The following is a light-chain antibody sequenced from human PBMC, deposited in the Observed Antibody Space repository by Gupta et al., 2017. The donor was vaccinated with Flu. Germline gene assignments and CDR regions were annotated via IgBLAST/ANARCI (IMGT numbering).Light chain of an antibody. CDR3: QQYNNWKT. Sequence: EIVMTPSSATLSVSTGERATFSCRASQSVGSNLAWYQQKPGQAPRLLIHRASVRATGNPARFSGSWYGTDFTLTISSLQSEDFAVYYCQQYNNWKTFGQGTKVEI. CDR1: QSVGSN. V-gene: IGKV3-15*01. CDR2: RAS. J-gene: IGKJ2*01.